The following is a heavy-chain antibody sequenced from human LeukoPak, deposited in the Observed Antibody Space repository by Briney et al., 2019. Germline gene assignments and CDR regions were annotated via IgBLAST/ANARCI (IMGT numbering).Heavy chain of an antibody. Sequence: GESLKISCAASGFTFSSYAMSWVRQAPGGGLEWVSAKSGSGDTTYHADSVKGRFTISRDNSENRLSLQMDSLRAEDTAVYFCAKDTTAWWYHRAYMDVWGKGTTVTVSS. V-gene: IGHV3-23*01. J-gene: IGHJ6*03. CDR1: GFTFSSYA. D-gene: IGHD2-15*01. CDR2: KSGSGDTT. CDR3: AKDTTAWWYHRAYMDV.